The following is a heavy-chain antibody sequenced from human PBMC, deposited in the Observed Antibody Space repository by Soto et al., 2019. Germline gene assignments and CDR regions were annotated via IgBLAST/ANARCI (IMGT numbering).Heavy chain of an antibody. V-gene: IGHV4-59*01. D-gene: IGHD2-21*02. CDR3: ARDLWGYCGTDCYPLDV. CDR2: MYNTGST. Sequence: SETLSLTCTVSGGAISGYYWSWIRQPPGKGLEWIGYMYNTGSTVYNPSFKSRVTISVDTSKNQFSLKLNSVTAADTAVYYCARDLWGYCGTDCYPLDVWRQGTTVTVSS. J-gene: IGHJ6*02. CDR1: GGAISGYY.